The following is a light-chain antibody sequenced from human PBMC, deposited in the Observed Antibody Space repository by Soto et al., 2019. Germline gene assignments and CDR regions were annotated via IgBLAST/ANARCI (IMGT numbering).Light chain of an antibody. J-gene: IGKJ5*01. CDR1: QDISMN. Sequence: IQMTQSPSSLSASVGDRVTITCQASQDISMNLNWYQQKLGKAPKLLIYDASRLQTGVPSRFSGSGSATHFTFTISSLQPEDIATYYCQQYDNLLPITFGQGTRLEIK. CDR2: DAS. CDR3: QQYDNLLPIT. V-gene: IGKV1-33*01.